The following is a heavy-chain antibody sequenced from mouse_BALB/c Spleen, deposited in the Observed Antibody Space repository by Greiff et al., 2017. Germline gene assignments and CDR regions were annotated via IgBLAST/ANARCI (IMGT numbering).Heavy chain of an antibody. Sequence: EVKVEESGGGLVQPGGSMKLSCVASGFTFSNYWMNWVRQSPEKGLEWVAEIRLKSNNYATHYAESVKGRFTISRDDSKSSVYLQMNNLRAEDTGIYYCTRLNWDGDYWGQGTTLTVSS. D-gene: IGHD4-1*01. CDR3: TRLNWDGDY. CDR1: GFTFSNYW. J-gene: IGHJ2*01. CDR2: IRLKSNNYAT. V-gene: IGHV6-6*02.